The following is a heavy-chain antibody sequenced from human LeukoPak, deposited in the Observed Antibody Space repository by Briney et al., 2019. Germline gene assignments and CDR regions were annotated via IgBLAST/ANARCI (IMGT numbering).Heavy chain of an antibody. Sequence: ASVKVSCKASGYIVTSYDINWVRQATGQGLEWMGWMNPNSGNAAYAQKFQGRVTMTRNTSISTAYMELSSLRSEDTAVYYCARGFRRDYRNFDFERYFDYWGQGTLVTVSS. CDR1: GYIVTSYD. CDR3: ARGFRRDYRNFDFERYFDY. D-gene: IGHD3-9*01. V-gene: IGHV1-8*01. CDR2: MNPNSGNA. J-gene: IGHJ4*02.